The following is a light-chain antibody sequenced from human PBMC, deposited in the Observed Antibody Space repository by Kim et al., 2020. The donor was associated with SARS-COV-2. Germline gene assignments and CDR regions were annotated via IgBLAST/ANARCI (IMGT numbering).Light chain of an antibody. CDR3: QVWDSTIDHRVV. V-gene: IGLV3-21*04. Sequence: PGKTASISCGGNNIGSKSVHWCQQKPGQAPVLVISYDSDRPSGIPERFSGSNSGNTATLTISRVEAGDEADYYCQVWDSTIDHRVVFGGGTQLTVL. CDR2: YDS. CDR1: NIGSKS. J-gene: IGLJ3*02.